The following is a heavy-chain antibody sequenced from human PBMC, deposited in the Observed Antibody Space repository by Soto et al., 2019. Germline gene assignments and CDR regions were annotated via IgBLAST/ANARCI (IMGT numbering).Heavy chain of an antibody. CDR2: TYYSGGS. V-gene: IGHV4-30-4*01. CDR3: ARLSGYDPAGAADK. Sequence: QVQLQESGPGLVKASQTLSLTCTLSGASVSSAEHYWSWIRQPPGKGLEWIGYTYYSGGSYYNASLQRRVSISAETSQNQFSLKLTSVTAADTAVYYCARLSGYDPAGAADKWGPGILFSVSS. D-gene: IGHD5-12*01. J-gene: IGHJ4*02. CDR1: GASVSSAEHY.